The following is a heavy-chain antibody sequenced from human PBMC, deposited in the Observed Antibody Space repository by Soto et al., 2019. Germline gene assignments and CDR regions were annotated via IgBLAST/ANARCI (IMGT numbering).Heavy chain of an antibody. Sequence: QVHLVESGGGVVQPGGSLRLSCAASGFTFSVFGMHWVRQAPGKGPEWVAVISHDGNSKHYADSVKGRFSISRDNAKNSVYLQMNGLTAEDSGIYYCARVTAGSGSYQIDLWGQGTLVTVSS. V-gene: IGHV3-30*03. D-gene: IGHD3-10*01. CDR2: ISHDGNSK. CDR3: ARVTAGSGSYQIDL. J-gene: IGHJ4*02. CDR1: GFTFSVFG.